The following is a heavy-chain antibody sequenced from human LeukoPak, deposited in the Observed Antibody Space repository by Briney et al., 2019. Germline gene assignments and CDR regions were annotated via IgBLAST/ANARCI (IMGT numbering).Heavy chain of an antibody. J-gene: IGHJ3*02. CDR1: GGSIRSESYY. D-gene: IGHD6-19*01. CDR3: ARDMTGSGWNDAFDI. CDR2: IYSSGSS. V-gene: IGHV4-61*02. Sequence: SETLSLTCSVSGGSIRSESYYWSWIRQPAGKGLEWIGRIYSSGSSKFNPSLKSRVTISIDTSKNQFSLNLSSVTAADTAVYCCARDMTGSGWNDAFDIWGQGTMVTVSS.